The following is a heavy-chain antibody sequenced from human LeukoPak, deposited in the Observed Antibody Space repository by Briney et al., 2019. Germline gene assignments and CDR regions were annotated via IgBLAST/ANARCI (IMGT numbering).Heavy chain of an antibody. J-gene: IGHJ5*02. V-gene: IGHV4-39*07. D-gene: IGHD3-10*01. CDR1: GGSISSSSYY. CDR3: ASEPPGGSGGNWFDP. Sequence: SETLSLTCTVSGGSISSSSYYWGWNRQAPGKGLEWIGSIYYSGSTYYNPSLRSRVTMSVDTSKNQFSLKLTSVTAADTAVYYCASEPPGGSGGNWFDPWGQGTLVTVSS. CDR2: IYYSGST.